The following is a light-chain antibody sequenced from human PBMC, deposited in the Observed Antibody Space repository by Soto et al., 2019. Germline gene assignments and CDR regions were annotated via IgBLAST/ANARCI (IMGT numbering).Light chain of an antibody. Sequence: EIVLTQSPGTLSLSPGERATLSCRASQSVSNSYLAWYQQKPGQGPRLLIYGASSRATGIPDRFSGSGSGTVFTLTISRLEPEDFAVYYCQQYAGSPSTFGQGTKVDIK. CDR1: QSVSNSY. J-gene: IGKJ1*01. CDR3: QQYAGSPST. V-gene: IGKV3-20*01. CDR2: GAS.